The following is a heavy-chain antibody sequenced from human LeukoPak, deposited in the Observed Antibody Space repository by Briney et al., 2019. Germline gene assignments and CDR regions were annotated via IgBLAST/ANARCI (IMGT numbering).Heavy chain of an antibody. CDR1: GFSLSTSGVG. CDR2: IYWDDDK. D-gene: IGHD6-19*01. Sequence: KKSGPTLVNPTQTLTLTCTFSGFSLSTSGVGVGWIRQSQGKALEWLALIYWDDDKRYSPSLNSRLTITKDTSKNQVVLTMTNIDPVDTATYYCAHRVHYNTGCGVGWFDPWGQGTLVTVSS. V-gene: IGHV2-5*02. J-gene: IGHJ5*02. CDR3: AHRVHYNTGCGVGWFDP.